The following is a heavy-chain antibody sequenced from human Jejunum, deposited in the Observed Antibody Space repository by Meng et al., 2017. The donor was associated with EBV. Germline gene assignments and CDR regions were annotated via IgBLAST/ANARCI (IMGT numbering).Heavy chain of an antibody. D-gene: IGHD6-13*01. CDR1: GYTLTNYA. J-gene: IGHJ4*02. CDR2: ISAGSGDT. Sequence: QVHFVQPGAEVKQPGSSVKVSCKASGYTLTNYALHWVRQAPGQGLEWMGYISAGSGDTKNSQKFQGRVTFTRDTSASTVYMELSSLRSEDTAMYYCARGSSWNRGDYWGQGTLVTVSS. V-gene: IGHV1-3*01. CDR3: ARGSSWNRGDY.